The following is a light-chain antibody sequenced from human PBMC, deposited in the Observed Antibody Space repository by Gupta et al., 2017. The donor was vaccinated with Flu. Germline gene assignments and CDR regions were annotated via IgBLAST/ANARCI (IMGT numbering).Light chain of an antibody. Sequence: QSVVTQSPSASGTPGQRVTISCSGSSSNIGSNAVNWYQQLPGTAPKLLMYANNQRPSGVPDRFSGSKSGTSASLAISGLQSEDEADYYCVAWDDSLNGLVFGGGTRLIVL. CDR2: ANN. V-gene: IGLV1-44*01. CDR3: VAWDDSLNGLV. J-gene: IGLJ2*01. CDR1: SSNIGSNA.